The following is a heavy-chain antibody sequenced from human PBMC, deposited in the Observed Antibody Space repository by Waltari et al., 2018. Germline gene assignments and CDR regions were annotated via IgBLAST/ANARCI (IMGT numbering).Heavy chain of an antibody. D-gene: IGHD4-17*01. CDR2: MSASGIYT. J-gene: IGHJ1*01. V-gene: IGHV3-21*02. Sequence: EVQLVESGGGLVKSGGSLRLSCETSGFSFSNYGMNWVRQVPGKGREWVSFMSASGIYTYYKDSLKCRMTISRDNARNVLYLQMNGLRVEDTAIYYCVRGRLTTVATPWDFWGQGTLVTVSS. CDR1: GFSFSNYG. CDR3: VRGRLTTVATPWDF.